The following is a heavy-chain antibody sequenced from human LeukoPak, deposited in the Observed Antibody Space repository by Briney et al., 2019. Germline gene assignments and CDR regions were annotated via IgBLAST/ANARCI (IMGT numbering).Heavy chain of an antibody. CDR2: ISSNGGST. CDR1: GFTFSTYA. D-gene: IGHD6-13*01. CDR3: ARAGYSSSWYAAYFDY. V-gene: IGHV3-64*01. Sequence: GGSLRLSCAASGFTFSTYAMHWVRQAPGKGLEYVLAISSNGGSTYYANSVKGRFTISRDNPKNTLYLQMGSLRTEDMAVYYCARAGYSSSWYAAYFDYWGQGTLVTVSS. J-gene: IGHJ4*02.